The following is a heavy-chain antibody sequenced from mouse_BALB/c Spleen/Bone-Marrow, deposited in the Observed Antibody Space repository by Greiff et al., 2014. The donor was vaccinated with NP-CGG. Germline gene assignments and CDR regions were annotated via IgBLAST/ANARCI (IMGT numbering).Heavy chain of an antibody. CDR1: GFTFSSYA. Sequence: EVQVVESGGGLVKPGGSLKLSCAASGFTFSSYAMSWVRQTPEKRLEWVVTISSGGSYIYSSDGVKGRFTISRDNAKNTLYLQMISLRSEDTAMYYCVKQGGDYDGELPYWGQGTLVTVSA. CDR3: VKQGGDYDGELPY. V-gene: IGHV5-9-3*01. CDR2: ISSGGSYI. J-gene: IGHJ3*01. D-gene: IGHD2-4*01.